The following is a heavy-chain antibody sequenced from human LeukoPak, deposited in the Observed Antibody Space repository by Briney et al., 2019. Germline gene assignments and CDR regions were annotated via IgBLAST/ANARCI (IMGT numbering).Heavy chain of an antibody. CDR1: GYTFTGYY. V-gene: IGHV1-2*04. CDR2: INPNSGGT. CDR3: ARGSSGRGDWFDP. J-gene: IGHJ5*02. Sequence: ASVKVSCKASGYTFTGYYMHWVRQAPGQGLEWMGWINPNSGGTNYAQKFQGWVTMTRDTSISTAYMELSGLRSDDTAVYYCARGSSGRGDWFDPWGQGTLVTVSS.